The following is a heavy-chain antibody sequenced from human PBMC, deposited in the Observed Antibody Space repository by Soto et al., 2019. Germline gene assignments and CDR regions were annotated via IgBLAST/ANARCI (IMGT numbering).Heavy chain of an antibody. D-gene: IGHD3-3*01. Sequence: SVKVSCKASGGTFSSYAISWVRQAPGQGLEWMGGIIPIFGTANYAQKFQGRVTITADESTSTAYMELSSLRSEDTAVYYCARGGIEREVFLTWLGSMDVWGQGTTLTVSS. CDR1: GGTFSSYA. CDR3: ARGGIEREVFLTWLGSMDV. CDR2: IIPIFGTA. V-gene: IGHV1-69*13. J-gene: IGHJ6*02.